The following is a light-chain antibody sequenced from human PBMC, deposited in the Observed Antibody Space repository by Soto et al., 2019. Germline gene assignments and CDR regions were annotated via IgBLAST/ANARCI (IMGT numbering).Light chain of an antibody. J-gene: IGKJ1*01. CDR3: QHYGNSLWT. V-gene: IGKV3-20*01. CDR2: AAS. Sequence: EIVLTQPPGTLSLSPGEGATLACRASQSVSSSYLAWYQQKPGQAPRLIIFAASTRATGIPDRFSGSGSGTDFTLTISRLEPEDSAVYYCQHYGNSLWTFGQGTKVDIK. CDR1: QSVSSSY.